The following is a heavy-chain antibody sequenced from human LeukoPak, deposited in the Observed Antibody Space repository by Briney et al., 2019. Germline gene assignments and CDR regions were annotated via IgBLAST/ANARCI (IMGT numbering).Heavy chain of an antibody. CDR1: GGSISSGDYY. CDR2: IYYSGST. V-gene: IGHV4-30-4*01. J-gene: IGHJ4*02. Sequence: SETLSLTCTVSGGSISSGDYYWSRIRQPPGKGLEWIGYIYYSGSTYYNPSLKSRVTISVDTSKNQFSLKLSSVTAADTAVYYCARADYYDSSGYSGLYLDYWGQGTLVTVSS. D-gene: IGHD3-22*01. CDR3: ARADYYDSSGYSGLYLDY.